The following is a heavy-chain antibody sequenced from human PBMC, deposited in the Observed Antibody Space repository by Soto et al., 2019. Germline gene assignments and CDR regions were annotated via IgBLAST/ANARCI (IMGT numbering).Heavy chain of an antibody. Sequence: QVQLVESGGGVVQPGRSLRLSCAASGFTFSSYGMHWVHQAPGKGLEWVAVIWYDGSNKYYADSVKGRFTISRDNSKNTLYLQMNSLRAEDTAVYYCARDPRLGITIFGPTSWVPNYGMDVWGQGTTVTVSS. V-gene: IGHV3-33*01. J-gene: IGHJ6*02. CDR2: IWYDGSNK. CDR3: ARDPRLGITIFGPTSWVPNYGMDV. CDR1: GFTFSSYG. D-gene: IGHD3-3*01.